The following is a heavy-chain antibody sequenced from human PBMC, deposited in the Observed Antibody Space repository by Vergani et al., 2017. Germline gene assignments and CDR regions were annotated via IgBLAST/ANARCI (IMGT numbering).Heavy chain of an antibody. Sequence: QVQLVESGGGVVQPGRSLRLSCAASGFTFSSYGMHWVRQAPGKGLEWVAVIWYDGSNKYYADSVKGRFTISRDNSKNTLYLQMNSQRAEDTAVYYCARDHGDTALDYWGQGTLVTVSS. D-gene: IGHD5-18*01. V-gene: IGHV3-33*08. CDR1: GFTFSSYG. CDR2: IWYDGSNK. CDR3: ARDHGDTALDY. J-gene: IGHJ4*02.